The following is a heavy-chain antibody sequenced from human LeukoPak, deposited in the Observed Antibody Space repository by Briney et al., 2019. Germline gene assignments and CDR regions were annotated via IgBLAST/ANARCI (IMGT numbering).Heavy chain of an antibody. Sequence: PGGSLRLSCAASGFTFSNAWMSWVRLAPGKGLEWVGHIKSKTAGGTTDYAAPVKGRFTFSRDDSKTTLYLQMNSLKTEDTAMYYCATGYGTTGSLNAFDIWGQGTMVTVSS. CDR1: GFTFSNAW. CDR3: ATGYGTTGSLNAFDI. J-gene: IGHJ3*02. CDR2: IKSKTAGGTT. V-gene: IGHV3-15*01. D-gene: IGHD1-1*01.